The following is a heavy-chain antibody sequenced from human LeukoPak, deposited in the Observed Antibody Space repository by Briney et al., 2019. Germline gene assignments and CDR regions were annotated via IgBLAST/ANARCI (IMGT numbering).Heavy chain of an antibody. Sequence: ETLSLTCTVSGGSISSYYWSWIRQPAGKGLEWIGRIYSSGSTNYSPSLKSRVTMSVDTSKNQFSLKLSSVTAADTAMYYCARDKFGHSSSGYLPASYNWFDPWGQGTLVTVSS. J-gene: IGHJ5*02. CDR1: GGSISSYY. D-gene: IGHD3-22*01. CDR3: ARDKFGHSSSGYLPASYNWFDP. CDR2: IYSSGST. V-gene: IGHV4-4*07.